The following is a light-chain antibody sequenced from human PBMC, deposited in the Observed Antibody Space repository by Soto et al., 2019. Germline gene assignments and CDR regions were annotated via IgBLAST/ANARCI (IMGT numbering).Light chain of an antibody. V-gene: IGLV7-46*01. CDR3: LLSYRYASVVFVGGTSVV. J-gene: IGLJ2*01. CDR2: DTS. Sequence: QAVVTQEPSLTVSPGGTVTLTCGSSTGAVTSTHYPYWLQQKPGQAPRTLIYDTSNKHSWTPARFSGSLLGGKAALTLSGALPEDEAVYYCLLSYRYASVVFVGGTSVVFGGGTKVTVL. CDR1: TGAVTSTHY.